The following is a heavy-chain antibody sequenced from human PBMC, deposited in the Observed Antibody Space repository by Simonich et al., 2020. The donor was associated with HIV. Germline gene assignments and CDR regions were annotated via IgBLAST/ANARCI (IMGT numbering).Heavy chain of an antibody. D-gene: IGHD3-10*01. CDR2: INPNSGGT. Sequence: QFRLVQSGAEVKKPGASVKVSCRTSGFTFTGYYMNWVRQAPGQGLEWMGRINPNSGGTDDAQKFQGRVTMTRDTYISTASMELRRLRSDDTAVYYCATHGPGSYSSALDIWGQGTMVTVSS. V-gene: IGHV1-2*06. CDR3: ATHGPGSYSSALDI. CDR1: GFTFTGYY. J-gene: IGHJ3*02.